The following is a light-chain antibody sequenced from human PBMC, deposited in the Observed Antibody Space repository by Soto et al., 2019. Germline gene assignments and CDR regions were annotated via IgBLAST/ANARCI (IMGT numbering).Light chain of an antibody. V-gene: IGLV1-40*01. J-gene: IGLJ2*01. CDR3: QPYDNSLSGRGV. CDR1: SSNIGAGFD. CDR2: GTS. Sequence: QSALTQPPSVSGAPGQRVTISCTGSSSNIGAGFDVHWYQQLPGTAPKLLIYGTSNRPSGVPDRFSGSKSGTSASLAITGLQAEDEADYYCQPYDNSLSGRGVFGGGTKLTVL.